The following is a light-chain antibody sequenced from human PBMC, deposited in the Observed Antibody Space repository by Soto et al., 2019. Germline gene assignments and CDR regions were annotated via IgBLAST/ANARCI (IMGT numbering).Light chain of an antibody. V-gene: IGKV1-5*03. Sequence: DIQMTQSPSTLSASVGDRVTITCRASQSISSWLAWYQQKPGKAPKLLIYKASSLESGVPSRFSGSGSGTEFTLTISILQPDEFATYYCQQYNNYPWTFGQGTKVEIK. J-gene: IGKJ1*01. CDR1: QSISSW. CDR2: KAS. CDR3: QQYNNYPWT.